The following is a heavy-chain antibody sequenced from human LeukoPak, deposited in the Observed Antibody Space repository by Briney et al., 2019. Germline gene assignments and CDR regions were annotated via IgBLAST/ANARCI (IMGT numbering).Heavy chain of an antibody. J-gene: IGHJ6*03. D-gene: IGHD1-14*01. CDR2: IYTSGST. CDR3: ARRNSVDHYYYYMDV. CDR1: GGSISSYY. V-gene: IGHV4-4*09. Sequence: SETLSLTCTVSGGSISSYYWSWIRQPPGRGLEWIGYIYTSGSTNYNPSLKSRITISVDTSKNQFSLKLSSVTAADTAVYYCARRNSVDHYYYYMDVWGKGTTVTVSS.